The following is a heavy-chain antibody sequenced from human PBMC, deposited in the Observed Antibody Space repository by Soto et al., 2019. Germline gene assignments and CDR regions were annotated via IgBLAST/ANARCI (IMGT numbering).Heavy chain of an antibody. Sequence: PSETLSLTGTVSGGSISSSTYYWGWILQPQXKRLEWIGSIYYSRRTHYKQYIQTRVTIPVDTSKNKFSLKLSYATAADTAVYYCERHIPQMHFWRGYYFDYWGQGTLVTVSS. CDR1: GGSISSSTYY. CDR2: IYYSRRT. V-gene: IGHV4-39*01. CDR3: ERHIPQMHFWRGYYFDY. J-gene: IGHJ4*02. D-gene: IGHD3-3*02.